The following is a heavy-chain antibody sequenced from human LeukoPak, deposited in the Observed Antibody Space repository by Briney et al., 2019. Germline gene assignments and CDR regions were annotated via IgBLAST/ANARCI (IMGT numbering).Heavy chain of an antibody. V-gene: IGHV4-59*01. J-gene: IGHJ5*02. CDR2: IYYSGST. Sequence: PSETLSLTCTVSGDSISSYYWSWIRQPPGKGLEWIGYIYYSGSTKYNPSLKSRVTISVDTSKNQFSLKLSSVTAADTAVYYCAGYYDYVWGSGWFDPWGQGTLVTVSS. CDR3: AGYYDYVWGSGWFDP. D-gene: IGHD3-16*01. CDR1: GDSISSYY.